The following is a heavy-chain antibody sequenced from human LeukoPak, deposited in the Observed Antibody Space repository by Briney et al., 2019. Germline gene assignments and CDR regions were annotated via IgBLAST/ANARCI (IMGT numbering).Heavy chain of an antibody. Sequence: GESLKISCKGSGYRFTSYWIGWVRQMPGKGLEWMGIIYPGDSDTRYSPSFQGQVTISADKSISTAYLQWSSLKASDTAMYYCARRYCGGDCSTFGPFDYWGQGTLVTVSS. CDR2: IYPGDSDT. CDR3: ARRYCGGDCSTFGPFDY. D-gene: IGHD2-21*02. CDR1: GYRFTSYW. J-gene: IGHJ4*02. V-gene: IGHV5-51*01.